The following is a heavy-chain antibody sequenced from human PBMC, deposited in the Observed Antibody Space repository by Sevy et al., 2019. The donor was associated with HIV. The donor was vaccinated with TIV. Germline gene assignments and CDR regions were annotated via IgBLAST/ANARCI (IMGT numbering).Heavy chain of an antibody. V-gene: IGHV3-7*01. CDR3: ARAIALADSY. Sequence: GGSLRLSCAASGFTFSIYWMTWVRQAPGKGLEWVANIKPDGSTKYYVDSVKGRFTISRDNAENSLYLQMNSLRAEDTAVYYCARAIALADSYWGQGTQVTVSS. CDR2: IKPDGSTK. D-gene: IGHD6-13*01. CDR1: GFTFSIYW. J-gene: IGHJ4*02.